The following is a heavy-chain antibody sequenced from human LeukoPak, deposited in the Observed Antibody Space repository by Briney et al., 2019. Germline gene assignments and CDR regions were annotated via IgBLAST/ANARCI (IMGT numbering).Heavy chain of an antibody. CDR2: IYPGDSDT. V-gene: IGHV5-51*01. CDR3: ARQAQYYYMDV. D-gene: IGHD4-11*01. CDR1: GYSFTSYW. J-gene: IGHJ6*03. Sequence: GESLKISCKGSGYSFTSYWIAWVRQMPGKGLEWMGIIYPGDSDTRYSPSLQGQVTISADKSISTAYLQRSSLKASDTGMYYCARQAQYYYMDVWGKGTTVTVSS.